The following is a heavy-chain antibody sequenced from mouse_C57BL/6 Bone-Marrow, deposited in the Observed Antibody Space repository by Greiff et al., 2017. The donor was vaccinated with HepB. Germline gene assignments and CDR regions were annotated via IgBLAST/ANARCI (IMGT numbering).Heavy chain of an antibody. D-gene: IGHD1-1*01. V-gene: IGHV1-74*01. J-gene: IGHJ1*03. Sequence: QVHVKQSGAELVKPGASVKVSCKASGYTFTSYWMHWVKQRPGQGLEWIGRIHPSDSDTNYNQKFKGKATLTVDKSSSTAYMQLSSLTSEDSAVYYCAPHYYYGSSYGWYFDVWGTGTTVTVSS. CDR3: APHYYYGSSYGWYFDV. CDR2: IHPSDSDT. CDR1: GYTFTSYW.